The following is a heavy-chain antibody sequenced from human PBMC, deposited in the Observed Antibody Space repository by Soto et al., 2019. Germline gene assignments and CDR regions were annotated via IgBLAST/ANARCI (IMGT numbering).Heavy chain of an antibody. CDR1: GGSISSGGYY. CDR3: ARLIVVVVAATPVSAFDI. D-gene: IGHD2-15*01. Sequence: PSETLSLTCTVSGGSISSGGYYWSWIRQHQGKGLEWIGYIYYSGSTYYNPSLRSRVTISVDTSKNQFSLKLSSVTAADTAVYYCARLIVVVVAATPVSAFDIWGQGTMVTVSS. J-gene: IGHJ3*02. CDR2: IYYSGST. V-gene: IGHV4-31*03.